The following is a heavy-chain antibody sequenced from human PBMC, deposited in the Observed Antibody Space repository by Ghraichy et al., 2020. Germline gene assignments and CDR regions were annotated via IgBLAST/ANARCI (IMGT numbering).Heavy chain of an antibody. Sequence: GGSLRLTCAASGFTFSSYAVSWVRQAPGKGLEWVSTISTSAGGTYYADSVKGRFTVSRDNSKNTLYLQMNSLRAEDTAVYYCAKDHLYYDNSAYIDYWGQGTLVTVSS. D-gene: IGHD3-22*01. CDR1: GFTFSSYA. J-gene: IGHJ4*02. CDR2: ISTSAGGT. CDR3: AKDHLYYDNSAYIDY. V-gene: IGHV3-23*01.